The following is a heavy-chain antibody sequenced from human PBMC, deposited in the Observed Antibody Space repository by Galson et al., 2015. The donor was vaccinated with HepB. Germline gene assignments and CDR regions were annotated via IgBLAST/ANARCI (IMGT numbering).Heavy chain of an antibody. CDR2: ISYDGSTK. CDR3: ARTPQLWYEATLFDN. Sequence: SLRLSCAASGFSFSPYAMHWVRQAPGKGLEWVAVISYDGSTKYYADSVKGRFTISRDNSKNTLSLQMNSLTAEDTAVYFCARTPQLWYEATLFDNWGQGTPVTVTS. J-gene: IGHJ4*02. CDR1: GFSFSPYA. D-gene: IGHD5-18*01. V-gene: IGHV3-30-3*01.